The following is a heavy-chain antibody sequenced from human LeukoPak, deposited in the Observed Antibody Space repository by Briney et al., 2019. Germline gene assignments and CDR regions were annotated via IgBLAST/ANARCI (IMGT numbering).Heavy chain of an antibody. CDR2: ISYSGTT. V-gene: IGHV4-39*07. J-gene: IGHJ4*02. Sequence: SETLSLTCSVSGDSISSSNYYWGWIRQPPGKGLEWIASISYSGTTYYNPTLKSQVTTSLDSSRNQFSLKLNSVTAADTAVYYCARDRSYFDYWGQGTLVTVSS. CDR1: GDSISSSNYY. CDR3: ARDRSYFDY.